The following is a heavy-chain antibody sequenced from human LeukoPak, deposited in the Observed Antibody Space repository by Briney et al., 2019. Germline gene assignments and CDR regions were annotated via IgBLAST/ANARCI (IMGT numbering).Heavy chain of an antibody. J-gene: IGHJ4*02. V-gene: IGHV3-21*01. CDR2: SSSSSSYI. D-gene: IGHD3-22*01. CDR1: GFTFSSYS. CDR3: AGTYYYDSSGYYYGM. Sequence: PGGSLRLSCAASGFTFSSYSMNWVRQAPGKGLEWVSSSSSSSSYIYYADSVKGRFTISRDNAKNSLYLQMNSLRAEDTAVYYCAGTYYYDSSGYYYGMWGQGTLVTVSS.